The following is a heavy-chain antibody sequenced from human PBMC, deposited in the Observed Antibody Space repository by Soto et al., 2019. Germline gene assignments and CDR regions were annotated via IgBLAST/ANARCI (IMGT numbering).Heavy chain of an antibody. J-gene: IGHJ6*02. CDR2: IYHSGST. CDR1: GGSFSGYY. CDR3: ARGNGAEIYYYYYYGMDV. V-gene: IGHV4-34*01. D-gene: IGHD2-8*01. Sequence: PSETLSLTCAVYGGSFSGYYWSWIRQPPGKGLEWIGSIYHSGSTYYNPSLKSRVTISVDTSKNQFSLKLSSVTAADTAVYYCARGNGAEIYYYYYYGMDVWGQGTTVTVSS.